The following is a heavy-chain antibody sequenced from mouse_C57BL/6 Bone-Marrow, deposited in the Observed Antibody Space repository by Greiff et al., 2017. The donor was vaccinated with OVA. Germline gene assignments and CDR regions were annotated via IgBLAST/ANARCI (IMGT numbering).Heavy chain of an antibody. J-gene: IGHJ2*01. V-gene: IGHV5-9*01. CDR3: ARPSTVVWGFDY. CDR2: ISGGGGNT. D-gene: IGHD1-1*01. Sequence: EVLLVESGGGLVQPGGSLKLSCAASGFTFSSYTMSWVRQTPEKRLEWVATISGGGGNTYYPASVKGRFTISRDNAKNTLYLQMSSLRSEDTALYYCARPSTVVWGFDYWGQGTTLTVSS. CDR1: GFTFSSYT.